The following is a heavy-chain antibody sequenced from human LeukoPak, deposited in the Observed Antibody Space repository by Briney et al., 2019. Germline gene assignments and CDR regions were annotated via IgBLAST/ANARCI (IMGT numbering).Heavy chain of an antibody. V-gene: IGHV3-23*01. CDR3: AKGIAVAGIVDY. Sequence: PGGSLRLSCAASGFTFSSYAMSWVRQAPGKGLEWVSAISGSGGSTYYADSVKGRFTISRDNFKNTLYLQMNSLRAEDTAVYYCAKGIAVAGIVDYWGQGTLVTVSS. CDR1: GFTFSSYA. J-gene: IGHJ4*02. CDR2: ISGSGGST. D-gene: IGHD6-19*01.